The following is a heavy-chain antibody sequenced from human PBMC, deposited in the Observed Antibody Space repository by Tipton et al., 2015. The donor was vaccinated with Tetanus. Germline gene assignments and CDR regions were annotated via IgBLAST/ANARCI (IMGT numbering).Heavy chain of an antibody. D-gene: IGHD2-2*01. CDR2: INTSGGST. CDR3: ARVGRIVVVPAAIPFDY. J-gene: IGHJ4*02. CDR1: GYTFTSYY. V-gene: IGHV1-46*01. Sequence: QMQLVQSGAEVKKPGASVKVSCKASGYTFTSYYMHWVRQAPGQGLEWMGIINTSGGSTSYAQKFQGRVTMTRDTSTSTVYMELSSLRSEDTAVYYCARVGRIVVVPAAIPFDYWGQGTLVTVSS.